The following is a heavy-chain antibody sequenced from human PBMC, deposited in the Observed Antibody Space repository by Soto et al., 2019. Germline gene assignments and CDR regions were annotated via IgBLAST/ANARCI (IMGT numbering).Heavy chain of an antibody. D-gene: IGHD2-2*01. CDR1: GFSVSRNY. J-gene: IGHJ4*02. CDR2: IYSGGST. CDR3: ARVRDAYMFDY. Sequence: PGGSLRLSCAVSGFSVSRNYMSWVRQPPGKGLEWVSIIYSGGSTYYADSVKGRFTISRDNSKNTLYLQMNRLRAEDTAVYYCARVRDAYMFDYWGQGTLVTVSS. V-gene: IGHV3-66*01.